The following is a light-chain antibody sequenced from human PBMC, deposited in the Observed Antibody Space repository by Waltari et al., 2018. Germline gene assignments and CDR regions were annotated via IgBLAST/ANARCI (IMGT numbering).Light chain of an antibody. V-gene: IGKV3-20*01. CDR1: QSVTRA. Sequence: EIVLTQSPGPLSLSPGESATLSCRTSQSVTRALAWYQQKPGQAPRLLIYGASNRATGIPDRFSGSGSGTDFSLTISSLEPEDFAVYYCQHYRRIPVTFGQGTKVEVK. CDR2: GAS. J-gene: IGKJ1*01. CDR3: QHYRRIPVT.